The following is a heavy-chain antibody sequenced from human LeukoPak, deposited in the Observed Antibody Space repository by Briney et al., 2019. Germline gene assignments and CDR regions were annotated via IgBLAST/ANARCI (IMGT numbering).Heavy chain of an antibody. Sequence: GGSLRLSCTASEFIISIYDLHWVRHVPGKGLEYVSTICTAGDTYYAGSVRDRFFISRDAPKNSWYLQMITLRADDTAVYYCARAPARGERLRAFDVWGQGTMVTVS. CDR1: EFIISIYD. V-gene: IGHV3-13*01. D-gene: IGHD1-26*01. CDR3: ARAPARGERLRAFDV. CDR2: ICTAGDT. J-gene: IGHJ3*01.